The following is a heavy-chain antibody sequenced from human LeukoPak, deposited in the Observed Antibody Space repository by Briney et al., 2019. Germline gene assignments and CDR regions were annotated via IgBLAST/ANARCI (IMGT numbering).Heavy chain of an antibody. CDR1: GFTFSSYG. D-gene: IGHD2-2*01. V-gene: IGHV3-30*02. CDR2: IRYDGSNK. J-gene: IGHJ4*02. CDR3: AKDMGGDIVVVPAAPFDY. Sequence: GGSLRLSCAASGFTFSSYGMHWVRQAPGKGLEWVAFIRYDGSNKYYADSVKGRFTISRDNAKNSLYLQMNSLRAEDTALYYCAKDMGGDIVVVPAAPFDYWGQGTLVTVSS.